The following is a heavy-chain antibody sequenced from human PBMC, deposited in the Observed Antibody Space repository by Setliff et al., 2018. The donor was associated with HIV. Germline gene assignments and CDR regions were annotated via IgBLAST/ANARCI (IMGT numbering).Heavy chain of an antibody. J-gene: IGHJ6*03. V-gene: IGHV4-34*01. Sequence: PSETLSLTCAVYGGSFSNYYWSWIRQPPVKGLDWIGSIHHSGTTYYNPSLKSRVTISVDTSKNQFSLKLTSVTAADAAVYYCARRRPPPSGLYSAYYMDVWGTGTTVTVSS. CDR1: GGSFSNYY. CDR2: IHHSGTT. CDR3: ARRRPPPSGLYSAYYMDV. D-gene: IGHD1-26*01.